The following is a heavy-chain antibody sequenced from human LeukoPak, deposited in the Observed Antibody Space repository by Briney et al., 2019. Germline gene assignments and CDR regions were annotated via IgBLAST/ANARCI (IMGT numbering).Heavy chain of an antibody. D-gene: IGHD3-3*01. CDR2: IIPIFGTA. V-gene: IGHV1-69*05. CDR3: ARGVGDFWSGYERIAEDY. J-gene: IGHJ4*02. CDR1: GGTFSRYA. Sequence: ASVKVSCKXSGGTFSRYAISWVRQAPGQGLEWMGGIIPIFGTANYAQKFQGRVTITTDESTTTASMELSSLRSEDSAVYYCARGVGDFWSGYERIAEDYWGQGTLGTVSS.